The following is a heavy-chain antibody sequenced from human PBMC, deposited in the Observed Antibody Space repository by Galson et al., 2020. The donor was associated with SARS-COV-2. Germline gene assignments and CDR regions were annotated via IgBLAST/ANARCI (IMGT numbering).Heavy chain of an antibody. V-gene: IGHV4-31*03. CDR3: ARAAASFTMIVGVITHFDY. J-gene: IGHJ4*02. Sequence: ETSETLSLTCTVSGGSISSGGYYWSWIRQHPGKGLEWIGYIYYSGSTYYNPSLKSRVTISVDTSKNQFSLKLSSVTAADTAVYYCARAAASFTMIVGVITHFDYWGQGTLVTVSS. CDR1: GGSISSGGYY. D-gene: IGHD3-22*01. CDR2: IYYSGST.